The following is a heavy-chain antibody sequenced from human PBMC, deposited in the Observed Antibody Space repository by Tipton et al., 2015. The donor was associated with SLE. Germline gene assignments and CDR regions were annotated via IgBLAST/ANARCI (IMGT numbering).Heavy chain of an antibody. CDR1: GDSIRSSPYY. CDR3: AREPVYYYYYMDV. CDR2: INHSGST. V-gene: IGHV4-39*07. Sequence: TLSLTCTVSGDSIRSSPYYWGWIRQPPGKGLEWIGEINHSGSTNYNPSLKSRVTISVDTSKNQFSLKLSSVTAADTAVYYCAREPVYYYYYMDVWGKGTTVTVSS. J-gene: IGHJ6*03.